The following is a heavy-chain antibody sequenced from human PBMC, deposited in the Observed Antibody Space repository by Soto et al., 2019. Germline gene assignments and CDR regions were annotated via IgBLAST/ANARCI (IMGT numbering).Heavy chain of an antibody. V-gene: IGHV3-23*01. CDR2: ISDSGDRT. CDR3: SKDRGIIVTAGDAFDV. D-gene: IGHD3-16*02. J-gene: IGHJ3*01. Sequence: EVQLMESGGGLVQPGGSLRLSCASSGFTLSMSAVNWVRQAPGKGLEWVSYISDSGDRTYYADSVKGLFTISRDRSKKTVSLQMDSLRAEDTAVYYCSKDRGIIVTAGDAFDVWGQGTKVTVSS. CDR1: GFTLSMSA.